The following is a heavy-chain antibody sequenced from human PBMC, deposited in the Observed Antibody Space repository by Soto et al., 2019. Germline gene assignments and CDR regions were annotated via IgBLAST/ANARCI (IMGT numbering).Heavy chain of an antibody. D-gene: IGHD6-19*01. CDR2: INHSGST. CDR1: GGSFSGYY. Sequence: SETLSLTCAVYGGSFSGYYWSWIRQPPGKGLEWIGEINHSGSTNYNPSLKSRVTISVDTSKNQFSLKLSSVTAADTAVYYCARRGSGWYGNYFDYWGQGTLVTVSS. J-gene: IGHJ4*02. V-gene: IGHV4-34*01. CDR3: ARRGSGWYGNYFDY.